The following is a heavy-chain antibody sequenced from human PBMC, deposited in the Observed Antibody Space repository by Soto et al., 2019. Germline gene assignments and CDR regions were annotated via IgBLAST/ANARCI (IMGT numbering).Heavy chain of an antibody. CDR2: INPSGGST. V-gene: IGHV1-46*01. CDR3: AREYSGYAAWDY. J-gene: IGHJ4*02. D-gene: IGHD5-12*01. Sequence: QVQLVQSGAEVKKPGASVTVSCKASGYTFTSYYMHWVRQAPGQGLEWMGIINPSGGSTSYAQKFQGRVTMTRDTSTSTVYMELSSLRSEDTAVYYCAREYSGYAAWDYWGQGTLVTVSS. CDR1: GYTFTSYY.